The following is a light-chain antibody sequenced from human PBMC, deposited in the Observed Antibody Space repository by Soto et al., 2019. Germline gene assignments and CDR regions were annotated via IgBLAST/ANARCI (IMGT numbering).Light chain of an antibody. J-gene: IGKJ1*01. CDR1: EDTRNF. Sequence: DIQMNQSPCSLSSSVGXGVTITCKVSEDTRNFFSWYQQKPAKAPSLLMYDASRLQEGVPSRFSRSGSGTAFTRPISSLQPDDFATYYRQHYNSYSEAFGQGTKVDIK. V-gene: IGKV1-5*01. CDR2: DAS. CDR3: QHYNSYSEA.